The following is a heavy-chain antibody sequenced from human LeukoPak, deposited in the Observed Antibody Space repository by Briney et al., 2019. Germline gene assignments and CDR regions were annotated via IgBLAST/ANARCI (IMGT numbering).Heavy chain of an antibody. J-gene: IGHJ4*02. Sequence: GASVKVSCKASGYTFTGYFIHWVRQAPGQGLEWRGWINPNSGDTNYAQKFQGRVTMTRDTSISTAYMELSRLRSDDTAVYYCARDERYDSSGYPFDYWGQGTLVTVSS. CDR2: INPNSGDT. CDR1: GYTFTGYF. V-gene: IGHV1-2*02. CDR3: ARDERYDSSGYPFDY. D-gene: IGHD3-22*01.